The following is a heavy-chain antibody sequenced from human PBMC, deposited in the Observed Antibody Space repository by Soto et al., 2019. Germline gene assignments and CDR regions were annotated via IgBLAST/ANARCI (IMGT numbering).Heavy chain of an antibody. V-gene: IGHV5-51*01. CDR1: GYNFAGYW. CDR2: IYPSDSDT. J-gene: IGHJ4*02. CDR3: ARGGVSTRTFDY. Sequence: PGESLKISCKGSGYNFAGYWIAWVRQMPGKGLELMGIIYPSDSDTRYRPSFQGQVTITADKSISSAYLQWSSLRASDTAMYYCARGGVSTRTFDYWGQGTPVTVSS. D-gene: IGHD3-3*01.